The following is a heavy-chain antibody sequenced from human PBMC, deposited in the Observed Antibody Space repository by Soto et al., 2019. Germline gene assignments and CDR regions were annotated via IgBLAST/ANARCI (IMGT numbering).Heavy chain of an antibody. Sequence: SVKVSCKASGGTFSSYAISWVRQAPGQGLEWMGGIIPIFGTANYAQKFQGRVTITADESTSTAYMELSSLRSEDTAVYYCARRSPRGYGNYYYYGMDVWGQGTTVTVSS. D-gene: IGHD5-12*01. CDR3: ARRSPRGYGNYYYYGMDV. J-gene: IGHJ6*02. CDR1: GGTFSSYA. CDR2: IIPIFGTA. V-gene: IGHV1-69*13.